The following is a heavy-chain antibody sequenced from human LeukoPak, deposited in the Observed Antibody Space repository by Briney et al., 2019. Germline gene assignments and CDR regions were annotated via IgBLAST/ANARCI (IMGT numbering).Heavy chain of an antibody. Sequence: GGSLRLSCAASGFTLSSSNMHWVRQAPGKGLEWVSYISGGSSTIYYAASVKGRFTISRDNAKSSLYLQMNSLSAEDTAVYCCARGSGYYYNYWGQGTLVTVSS. J-gene: IGHJ4*02. CDR2: ISGGSSTI. V-gene: IGHV3-48*04. D-gene: IGHD3-22*01. CDR1: GFTLSSSN. CDR3: ARGSGYYYNY.